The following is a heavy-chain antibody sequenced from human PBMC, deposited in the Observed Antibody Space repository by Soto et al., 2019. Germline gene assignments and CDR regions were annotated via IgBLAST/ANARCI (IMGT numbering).Heavy chain of an antibody. V-gene: IGHV1-18*01. D-gene: IGHD2-2*01. J-gene: IGHJ6*03. CDR2: ISACNGNP. CDR3: ARGGSIVVVPAAITFGGINYYYYMDV. Sequence: GASVKVSCKASGYTFTSYGISWVRQAPGQGLEWMGWISACNGNPNYAQKLQGRVTMTTDTSTSTAYMELRSLRSDDTAVYYCARGGSIVVVPAAITFGGINYYYYMDVWGKGTTVTVSS. CDR1: GYTFTSYG.